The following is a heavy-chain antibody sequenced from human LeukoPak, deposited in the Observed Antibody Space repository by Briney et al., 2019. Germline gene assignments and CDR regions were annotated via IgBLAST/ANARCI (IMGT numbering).Heavy chain of an antibody. CDR1: GFTFSSYA. V-gene: IGHV3-23*01. J-gene: IGHJ4*02. CDR3: AREVGATDY. CDR2: ISGRGDST. D-gene: IGHD1-26*01. Sequence: QPGGSLRLSCAASGFTFSSYAMSWVRQAPGKGLEWLPVISGRGDSTHYADSVTGRFTISRYISKNTRYLQMNSLRAEDTAVYYCAREVGATDYWGQGTQVTVSS.